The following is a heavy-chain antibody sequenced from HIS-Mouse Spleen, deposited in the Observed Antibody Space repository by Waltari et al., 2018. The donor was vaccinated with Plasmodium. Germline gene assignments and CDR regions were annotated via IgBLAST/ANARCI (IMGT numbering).Heavy chain of an antibody. V-gene: IGHV3-73*01. CDR3: TRLSLEAKESN. CDR1: GINFSGSP. J-gene: IGHJ4*02. Sequence: EVQLVQSGGCVVQPGGSLKLSCVASGINFSGSPMHGLRTASGKGLEWVGRIRSKANSYATAYAASVKGRFTISRDDSKNTAYLQMNSLKAEDTAVYYCTRLSLEAKESNWGQGTLVTVSS. CDR2: IRSKANSYAT.